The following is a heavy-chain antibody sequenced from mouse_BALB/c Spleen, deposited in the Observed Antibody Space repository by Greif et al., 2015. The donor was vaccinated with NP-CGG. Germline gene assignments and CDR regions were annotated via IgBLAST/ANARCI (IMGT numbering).Heavy chain of an antibody. D-gene: IGHD2-1*01. J-gene: IGHJ2*01. V-gene: IGHV1-69*02. CDR1: GYTFTSYW. CDR3: ASGGNYDYFDH. Sequence: QVQLQQSGAELVKPGAPVKLSCKASGYTFTSYWMNWVKQRPGRGLEWIGRIDPSDSETHYNQKFKDKATLTVDKSSSTAYIQRSSLTYEDSAVYYCASGGNYDYFDHLGQGTTLTVSS. CDR2: IDPSDSET.